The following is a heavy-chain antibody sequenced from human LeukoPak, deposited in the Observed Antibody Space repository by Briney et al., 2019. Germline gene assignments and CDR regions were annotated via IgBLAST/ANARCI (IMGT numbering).Heavy chain of an antibody. CDR3: ARKPIIADAYYYFDD. V-gene: IGHV4-59*08. Sequence: SETLSLTCSVSGGSLTYYYWTWIRQPPGRRPEWIGFIYYSGSTNYNPSLESRVTISVDTSKNQFSLKLSSVTAADTAMYYCARKPIIADAYYYFDDWGQGTLVTVSS. D-gene: IGHD6-13*01. CDR2: IYYSGST. CDR1: GGSLTYYY. J-gene: IGHJ4*02.